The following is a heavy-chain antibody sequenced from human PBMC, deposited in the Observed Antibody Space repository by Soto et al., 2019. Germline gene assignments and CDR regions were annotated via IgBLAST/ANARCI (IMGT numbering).Heavy chain of an antibody. D-gene: IGHD5-18*01. Sequence: SETLSLTCAVSGGSISSGGYSWSWIRQPPGKGLEWIGSIFYSGSTYYNPSLKSRVTISVDTSKNQFSLKLTSVTAADTAVYYCACIFSGGYSYAFYYYGMDVWGQGTTVTVS. J-gene: IGHJ6*02. CDR2: IFYSGST. CDR3: ACIFSGGYSYAFYYYGMDV. CDR1: GGSISSGGYS. V-gene: IGHV4-30-2*03.